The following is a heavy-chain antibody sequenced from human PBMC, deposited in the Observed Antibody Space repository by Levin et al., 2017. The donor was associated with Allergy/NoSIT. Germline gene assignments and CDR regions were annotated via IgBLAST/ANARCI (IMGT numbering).Heavy chain of an antibody. D-gene: IGHD1-26*01. CDR1: GYTFTDYY. J-gene: IGHJ5*02. CDR3: ARGLWASGFGGTYYTRDNWFDP. CDR2: FNPNTGGS. Sequence: ASVKVSCEASGYTFTDYYLHWVRQAPGQGLEWMGWFNPNTGGSTYAQRFQGRVTMTRDTSISTAYMELSGLTSDDTAVYYCARGLWASGFGGTYYTRDNWFDPWGQGTLVTVSS. V-gene: IGHV1-2*02.